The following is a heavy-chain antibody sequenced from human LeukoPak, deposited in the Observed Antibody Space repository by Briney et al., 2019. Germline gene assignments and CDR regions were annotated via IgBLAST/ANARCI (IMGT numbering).Heavy chain of an antibody. CDR1: GFTFSSYS. V-gene: IGHV3-48*01. Sequence: GGSLRLSCAASGFTFSSYSMNWVRQAPGKGLEWVSYISSSSSTIYYADSVKGRFTISRDNSKNTLYLQMNSLRPEDTAVYYCARATVADGSSHFDYWGQGTLVTVSS. D-gene: IGHD3-10*01. CDR2: ISSSSSTI. J-gene: IGHJ4*02. CDR3: ARATVADGSSHFDY.